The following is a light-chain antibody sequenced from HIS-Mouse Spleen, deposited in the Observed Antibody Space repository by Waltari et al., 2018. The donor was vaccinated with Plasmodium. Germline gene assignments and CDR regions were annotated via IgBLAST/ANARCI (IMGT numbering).Light chain of an antibody. CDR3: YSTDSSGNHRV. CDR2: EDS. Sequence: SYELTQPPSVSVSPGQTARITCSGAALPKTYAYWYQQKSGQAPVLVFYEDSKRPSGIPERFSGSSSGTMATLTISGAQVEDEADYYCYSTDSSGNHRVFGGGTKLTVL. CDR1: ALPKTY. J-gene: IGLJ3*02. V-gene: IGLV3-10*01.